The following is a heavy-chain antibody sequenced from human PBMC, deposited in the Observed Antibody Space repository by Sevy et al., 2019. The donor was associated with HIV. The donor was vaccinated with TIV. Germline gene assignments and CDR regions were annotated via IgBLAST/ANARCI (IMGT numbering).Heavy chain of an antibody. CDR2: ISWNRGSV. Sequence: GGSLRLSCAASGFPFNDHAMHWVRQVPGKGLEWVAGISWNRGSVGYADSVKGPFTISRDNAKQSISLQMNSLRADDTALYFSAKYFNRGCDGINCYPYYYYFYGLDVWGHGTTVTVSS. V-gene: IGHV3-9*01. J-gene: IGHJ6*02. CDR3: AKYFNRGCDGINCYPYYYYFYGLDV. D-gene: IGHD2-21*01. CDR1: GFPFNDHA.